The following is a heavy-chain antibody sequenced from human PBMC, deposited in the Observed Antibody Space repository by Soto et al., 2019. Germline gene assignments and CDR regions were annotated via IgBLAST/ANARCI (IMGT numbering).Heavy chain of an antibody. CDR2: ISTSGATR. Sequence: GGSLRLSCVASGFTFSTDSMNWVRQAPGKGLEWVAHISTSGATRYYADSVKGRFAISRDNAKTSLYLQMDSLRNEDTAVYYCAXFFGGGFDYWGQGTLVTVSS. CDR3: AXFFGGGFDY. V-gene: IGHV3-48*02. CDR1: GFTFSTDS. J-gene: IGHJ4*02. D-gene: IGHD2-15*01.